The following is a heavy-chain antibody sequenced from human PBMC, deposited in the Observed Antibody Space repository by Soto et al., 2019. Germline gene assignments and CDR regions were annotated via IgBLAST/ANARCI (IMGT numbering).Heavy chain of an antibody. CDR1: GGTFSSYA. CDR3: ARSQGGSSSLDIYYYYYYGMDV. D-gene: IGHD2-15*01. J-gene: IGHJ6*02. V-gene: IGHV1-69*01. CDR2: VIPIFGTA. Sequence: QVQLVQCGAEVKKPGSSVKVSCKAPGGTFSSYAISWVRQAPGQGLEWMGGVIPIFGTAKYAQKFQGRVTITADESTSTGYMELRSLRSEDTAVYYCARSQGGSSSLDIYYYYYYGMDVWGQGTTVTVSS.